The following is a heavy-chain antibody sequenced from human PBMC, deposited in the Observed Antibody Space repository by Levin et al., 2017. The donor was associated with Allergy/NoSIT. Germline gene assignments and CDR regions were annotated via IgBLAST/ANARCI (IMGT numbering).Heavy chain of an antibody. CDR1: GGSFSGYY. J-gene: IGHJ4*02. D-gene: IGHD5-18*01. Sequence: SETLSLTCAVYGGSFSGYYWSWIRQPPGKGLEWIGEINHSGSTNYNPSLKSRVTISVDTSKNQFSLKLSSVTAADTAVYYCARGYIQLWLRWGQGTLVTVSS. CDR3: ARGYIQLWLR. CDR2: INHSGST. V-gene: IGHV4-34*01.